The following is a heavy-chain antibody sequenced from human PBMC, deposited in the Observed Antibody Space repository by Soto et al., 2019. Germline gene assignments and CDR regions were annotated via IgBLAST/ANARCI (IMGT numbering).Heavy chain of an antibody. D-gene: IGHD6-13*01. CDR1: GFTFTTSA. CDR2: IGGTTTNI. V-gene: IGHV3-23*01. Sequence: GGSLRLSCAASGFTFTTSAMNWVRQAPGKGLEWVSTIGGTTTNIFYADSVKGRFTISRDNSKNTLYLQMSSLRPEDTAVYYCAARFEGSSSWFSFDPWGQGTLVTVSS. J-gene: IGHJ5*02. CDR3: AARFEGSSSWFSFDP.